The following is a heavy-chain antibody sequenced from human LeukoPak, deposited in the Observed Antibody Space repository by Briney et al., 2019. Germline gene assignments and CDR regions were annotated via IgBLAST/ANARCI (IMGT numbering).Heavy chain of an antibody. V-gene: IGHV3-23*01. CDR1: GFTFSNYA. D-gene: IGHD3-9*01. CDR2: VSGRDTST. J-gene: IGHJ4*02. Sequence: EGSLRLSCAASGFTFSNYAMSWVRQAPGKGLEWVSAVSGRDTSTYYTGSVKGRFTISRDNSKNTLYLQMNSLSAEDTAIYYCAKWGDYDVLTGYYDSDYWGQGTLVTVSS. CDR3: AKWGDYDVLTGYYDSDY.